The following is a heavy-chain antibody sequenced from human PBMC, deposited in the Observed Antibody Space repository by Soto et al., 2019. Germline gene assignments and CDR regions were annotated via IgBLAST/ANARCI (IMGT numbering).Heavy chain of an antibody. CDR2: IYYRGST. CDR1: GGSFENYY. CDR3: ATGLFVPDNYFYYGVDV. D-gene: IGHD2-21*01. V-gene: IGHV4-59*01. Sequence: QVQLQESGPGLVKPSETLSLACTVSGGSFENYYWSWIRQPPGKGLEWIGYIYYRGSTNYNPSLKSRATISIDTSKHQLALRLSSVTAADSAVYYCATGLFVPDNYFYYGVDVWGHGTAVTISS. J-gene: IGHJ6*02.